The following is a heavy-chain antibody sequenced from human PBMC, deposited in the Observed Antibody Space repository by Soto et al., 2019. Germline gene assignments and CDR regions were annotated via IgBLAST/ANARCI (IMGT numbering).Heavy chain of an antibody. CDR1: GGSISSGGYS. CDR3: ARDLGYDFWSGYLRDV. CDR2: MYHSGST. V-gene: IGHV4-30-2*01. J-gene: IGHJ6*02. Sequence: SETLSLTCAVSGGSISSGGYSWSWIRQPPGKGLEWIGYMYHSGSTYYNPSLKSRVTISIDRSKNQFSLKLSSVTAADTAVYYCARDLGYDFWSGYLRDVWGQGTTVTVSS. D-gene: IGHD3-3*01.